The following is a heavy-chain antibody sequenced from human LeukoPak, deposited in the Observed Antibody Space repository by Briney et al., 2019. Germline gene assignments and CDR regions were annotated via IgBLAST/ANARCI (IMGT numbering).Heavy chain of an antibody. V-gene: IGHV1-2*02. CDR2: INPNSGGT. J-gene: IGHJ5*02. CDR3: ARGSMENPNWFDP. CDR1: GYTFTSYG. Sequence: GASVKVSCKASGYTFTSYGISWVRQAPGQGLEWMGWINPNSGGTNYAQKFQGRVTMTRDTSISTAYMELSRLRSDDTAVYYCARGSMENPNWFDPWGQGTLVTVSS. D-gene: IGHD1-1*01.